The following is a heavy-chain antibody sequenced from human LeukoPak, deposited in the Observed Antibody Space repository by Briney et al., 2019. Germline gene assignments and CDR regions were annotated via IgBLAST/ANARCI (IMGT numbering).Heavy chain of an antibody. CDR1: GGSISSSSYY. CDR2: IYYSGST. CDR3: ARVEVRESYYYYYYYMDV. J-gene: IGHJ6*03. D-gene: IGHD3-10*01. V-gene: IGHV4-39*07. Sequence: SETLSLTCTVSGGSISSSSYYWGWIRQPPGKGLEWIGSIYYSGSTYYNPSLKSRVTISVDTSKNQFSLKLSSVTAADTAVYYCARVEVRESYYYYYYYMDVWGKGTTVTVSS.